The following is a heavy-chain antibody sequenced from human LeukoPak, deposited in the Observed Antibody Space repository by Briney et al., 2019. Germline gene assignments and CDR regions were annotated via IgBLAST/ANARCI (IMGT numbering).Heavy chain of an antibody. Sequence: PGGSLRLSCAASGFTFSSYSMNWVRQAPGKGLEWVSSISSSSSYIYYADSVKGRFTISRDNAKNSLYLQMNSPRAEDTAVYYCARDHSSSYQTFDYWGQGTLVTVSS. CDR3: ARDHSSSYQTFDY. CDR1: GFTFSSYS. J-gene: IGHJ4*02. CDR2: ISSSSSYI. V-gene: IGHV3-21*01. D-gene: IGHD6-6*01.